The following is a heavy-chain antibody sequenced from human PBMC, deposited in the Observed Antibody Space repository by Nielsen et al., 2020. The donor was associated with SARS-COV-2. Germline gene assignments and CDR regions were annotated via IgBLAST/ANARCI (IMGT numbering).Heavy chain of an antibody. CDR3: ARQIWFGEFLGFDP. CDR2: IYYSGST. J-gene: IGHJ5*02. D-gene: IGHD3-10*01. V-gene: IGHV4-61*01. CDR1: GGSVSSGSYY. Sequence: SETLSLTCTVSGGSVSSGSYYWSWIRQPPGKGLEWIGYIYYSGSTNYNPSLKSRVTISVDTSKNQFSLKLSSVTAADTAVYYCARQIWFGEFLGFDPWGQGTLVTVSS.